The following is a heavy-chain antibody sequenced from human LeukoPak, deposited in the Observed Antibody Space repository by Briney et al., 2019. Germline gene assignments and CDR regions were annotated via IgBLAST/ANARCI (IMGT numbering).Heavy chain of an antibody. D-gene: IGHD4-17*01. CDR2: IYYSGST. Sequence: PSETLSLTCTVSGGSVSSGSYYWSWIRQPPGKGLEWIGYIYYSGSTNYNPSLKSRVTISVDTSKNQFSLKLSSVTAADTAVYYCARVASGDYVGYWGQGTLVTVSS. CDR3: ARVASGDYVGY. J-gene: IGHJ4*02. CDR1: GGSVSSGSYY. V-gene: IGHV4-61*01.